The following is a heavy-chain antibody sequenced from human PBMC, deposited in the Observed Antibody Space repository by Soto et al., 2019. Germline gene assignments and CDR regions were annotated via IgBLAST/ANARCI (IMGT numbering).Heavy chain of an antibody. Sequence: QVQLAQSGAEVKNPGSSVKVSCKAPGGTFSSYAINWVRQAPGQGLEWMGGIIPFFGISNYAQKFQGRVTITAGESTSTAYMELSSLRFEDTALYYCATERGLYSDASGTYQKYTYGMDVWDQGTTVTVSS. CDR3: ATERGLYSDASGTYQKYTYGMDV. V-gene: IGHV1-69*01. CDR1: GGTFSSYA. D-gene: IGHD3-10*01. J-gene: IGHJ6*02. CDR2: IIPFFGIS.